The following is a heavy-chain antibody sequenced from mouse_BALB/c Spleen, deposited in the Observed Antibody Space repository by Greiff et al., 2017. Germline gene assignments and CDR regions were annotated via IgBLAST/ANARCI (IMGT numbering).Heavy chain of an antibody. CDR3: ASSLLRLPSYFDY. V-gene: IGHV14-1*02. CDR1: GFNIKDYY. Sequence: VQLHQSGAELVRPGALVNLSCKASGFNIKDYYMNGVKPRPEQGLEWMGWIDLENGITIYDPKFQGKASIRTDTSSNTTYLQPSSLTPEDTAVDYCASSLLRLPSYFDYWGQGTTVTVSS. D-gene: IGHD1-2*01. CDR2: IDLENGIT. J-gene: IGHJ2*01.